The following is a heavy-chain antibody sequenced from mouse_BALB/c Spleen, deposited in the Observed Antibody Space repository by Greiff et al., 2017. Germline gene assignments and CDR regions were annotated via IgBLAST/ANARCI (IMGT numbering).Heavy chain of an antibody. CDR1: GYSFTSYY. J-gene: IGHJ2*01. V-gene: IGHV1S135*01. D-gene: IGHD1-1*01. CDR3: ARGNYGSSYDY. CDR2: IDPFNGGT. Sequence: VQLQQSGPELMKPGASVKISCKASGYSFTSYYMHWVKQSHGKSLEWIGYIDPFNGGTSYNQKFKGKATLTVDKSSSTAYMHLSSLTSEDSAVYYCARGNYGSSYDYWGEGTTLTVSS.